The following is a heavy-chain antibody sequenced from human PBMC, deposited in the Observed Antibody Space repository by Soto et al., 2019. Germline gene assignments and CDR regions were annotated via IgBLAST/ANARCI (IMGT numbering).Heavy chain of an antibody. V-gene: IGHV4-39*01. D-gene: IGHD2-2*01. CDR2: IYYSGTS. Sequence: QLQLQASGPGLVKPSETLSLNCTVSVGSISDDTYYWGWIRQPPGKGLEWIGSIYYSGTSSYNPSLRSCVSMSVDTSKKQLSLTLPSVTAADTAVYYCARLHCPSPNCVPLDPWGQGTLVIVSS. CDR3: ARLHCPSPNCVPLDP. J-gene: IGHJ5*02. CDR1: VGSISDDTYY.